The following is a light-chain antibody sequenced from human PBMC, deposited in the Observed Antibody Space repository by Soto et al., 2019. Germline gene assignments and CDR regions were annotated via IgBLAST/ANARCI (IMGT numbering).Light chain of an antibody. CDR2: DSS. CDR1: QSISTY. V-gene: IGKV1-39*01. J-gene: IGKJ5*01. Sequence: DIQLTQSPSSLSASVGDRITITCRASQSISTYLNWYQQKPGEAPTLLVYDSSTLQSGVPSRFSGSGSGTDFTLTISDLQREDFATYYCQQNYSIPITFGQGTRLEIK. CDR3: QQNYSIPIT.